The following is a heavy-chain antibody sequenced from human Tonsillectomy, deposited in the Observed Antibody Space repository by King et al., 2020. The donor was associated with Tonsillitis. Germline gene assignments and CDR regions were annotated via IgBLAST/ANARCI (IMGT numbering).Heavy chain of an antibody. Sequence: VQLVESGGGLVQPGGSLRLSCAASGFTFSSYAMSWVRQAPGKGLEGVSAISGGGGSTYYADSVKGRFTISRDNSKNTRYLQMGSLRVEDTAIYYCARSYCRGTSCYSPFDYWGQGTLVTVSS. V-gene: IGHV3-23*04. CDR3: ARSYCRGTSCYSPFDY. CDR1: GFTFSSYA. CDR2: ISGGGGST. D-gene: IGHD2-2*01. J-gene: IGHJ4*02.